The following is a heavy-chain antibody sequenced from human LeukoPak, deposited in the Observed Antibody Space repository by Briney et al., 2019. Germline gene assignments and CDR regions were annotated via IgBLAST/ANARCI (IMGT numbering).Heavy chain of an antibody. CDR1: GFTFSSYA. CDR3: VTSITMIVVVITSFFDY. J-gene: IGHJ4*02. D-gene: IGHD3-22*01. CDR2: ISGSGGST. Sequence: GGSLRLSCAASGFTFSSYAMSWVRQAPGKGLEWVSAISGSGGSTYYADSVKGRFTISSDNSKNTLYLHMNTLRAEDTAVYYCVTSITMIVVVITSFFDYWGQGTLVTVSS. V-gene: IGHV3-23*01.